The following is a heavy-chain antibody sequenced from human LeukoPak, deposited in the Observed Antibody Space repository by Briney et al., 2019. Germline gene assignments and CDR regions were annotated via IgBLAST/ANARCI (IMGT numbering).Heavy chain of an antibody. CDR2: ISWNSGSI. CDR1: GFTFDDYA. J-gene: IGHJ4*02. CDR3: AKDSSSSWYGPLGY. D-gene: IGHD6-13*01. V-gene: IGHV3-9*01. Sequence: GGSLRLSCAASGFTFDDYAMHWVRQAPGKGLEWVSGISWNSGSIGYADSVKGRFTISRDNAKNSLYLQMNSLRAEDTALYYCAKDSSSSWYGPLGYWGQGTLVTVSS.